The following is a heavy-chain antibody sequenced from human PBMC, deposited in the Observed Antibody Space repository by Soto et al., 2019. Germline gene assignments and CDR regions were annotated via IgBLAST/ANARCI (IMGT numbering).Heavy chain of an antibody. D-gene: IGHD3-3*01. V-gene: IGHV3-23*01. CDR3: AKAPWSGWPYYFHY. CDR2: VGGSGVTT. J-gene: IGHJ4*02. Sequence: GGSLRLSCVVSGFTSSNYAMSWVRQAPGKGLEWVSAVGGSGVTTDYADSVKGRFTISRDSSKNTLYLQMNSLRAEDTAIYYCAKAPWSGWPYYFHYWGQGTLVTVSS. CDR1: GFTSSNYA.